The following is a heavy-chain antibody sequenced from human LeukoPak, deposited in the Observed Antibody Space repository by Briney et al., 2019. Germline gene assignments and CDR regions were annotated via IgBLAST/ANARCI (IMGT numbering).Heavy chain of an antibody. D-gene: IGHD6-6*01. J-gene: IGHJ4*02. CDR1: GFSLSGYG. Sequence: PGGSLRLSCAASGFSLSGYGMHWVRQAPGKGLEWVAVISYDGSKKYYADSVKGRFTISRDNPKNTQYLEMNSLKAEDTAVYYCARARAAHYHDYWGQGTLVTVSS. CDR3: ARARAAHYHDY. V-gene: IGHV3-30-3*01. CDR2: ISYDGSKK.